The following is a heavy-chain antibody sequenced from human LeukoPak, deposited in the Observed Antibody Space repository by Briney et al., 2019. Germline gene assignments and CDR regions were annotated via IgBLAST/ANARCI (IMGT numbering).Heavy chain of an antibody. Sequence: GGSLRLSCAASGFTFDDYGMSWLRQAPGKGLEWVSGINWNGGSTGYADSVKGRFTISRDNAKNSLYLQMNSLRAEDTALYYCARMYSSSWYSPYMDVWGKGTTVTVSS. V-gene: IGHV3-20*04. D-gene: IGHD6-13*01. J-gene: IGHJ6*03. CDR3: ARMYSSSWYSPYMDV. CDR1: GFTFDDYG. CDR2: INWNGGST.